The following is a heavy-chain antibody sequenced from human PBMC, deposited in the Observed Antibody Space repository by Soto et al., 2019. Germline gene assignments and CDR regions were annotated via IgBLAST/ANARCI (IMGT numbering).Heavy chain of an antibody. CDR3: ARVARFLEWLLSDYYYYGMDV. Sequence: QVQLVQSGAEVKKPGASVKVSCKASGYTFTSYDINWVRQATGQGLEWMGWMNPNSGNTGYAQKFQGRVTMTRNTSISRAYMELSSMRSEDTAVYYCARVARFLEWLLSDYYYYGMDVWGQGTTVTVSS. J-gene: IGHJ6*02. CDR2: MNPNSGNT. CDR1: GYTFTSYD. D-gene: IGHD3-3*01. V-gene: IGHV1-8*01.